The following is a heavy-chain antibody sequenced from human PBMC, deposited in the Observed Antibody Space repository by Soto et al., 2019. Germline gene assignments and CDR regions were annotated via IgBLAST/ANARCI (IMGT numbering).Heavy chain of an antibody. CDR2: INPKSGGT. Sequence: GASVKVSCKASGYTFTGYYLHWLRQAPGQGLEWMGWINPKSGGTIYAQKFQGWVTMTRNTSISTAYMELSRLKSDDTAVYYCARDQNGRGYSYGFSIGFDPWGQGTLVTVSS. V-gene: IGHV1-2*04. CDR1: GYTFTGYY. D-gene: IGHD5-18*01. J-gene: IGHJ5*02. CDR3: ARDQNGRGYSYGFSIGFDP.